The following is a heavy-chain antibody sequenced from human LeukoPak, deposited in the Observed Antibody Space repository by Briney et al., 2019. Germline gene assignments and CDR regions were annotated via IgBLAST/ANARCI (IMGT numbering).Heavy chain of an antibody. D-gene: IGHD6-19*01. CDR3: ARVGSSPVTGTVADY. V-gene: IGHV3-53*01. CDR2: IYRCDIT. Sequence: GGSLRLSCAASGFTVSSNYMSWVRQAPGKGLEWVSVIYRCDITYYADSVKGRFTISRDNSKNTLYLQMNSLRAEDTAVYYCARVGSSPVTGTVADYWGQGTLVTVSS. CDR1: GFTVSSNY. J-gene: IGHJ4*02.